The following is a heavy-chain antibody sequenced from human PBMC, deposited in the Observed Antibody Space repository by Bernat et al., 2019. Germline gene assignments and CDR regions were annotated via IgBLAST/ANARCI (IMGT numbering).Heavy chain of an antibody. CDR2: IYSGGST. CDR1: GFTVSSNY. CDR3: ARLDVDTADAFDI. Sequence: EVQLVETGGGLIQPGGSLRLSCAASGFTVSSNYMSWVRQAPGKGLEWVSVIYSGGSTYYADSVKSRFTISRDNSKNTLYLQMSSLRAEDTAVYYCARLDVDTADAFDIWGQGTMVTVSS. D-gene: IGHD5-18*01. J-gene: IGHJ3*02. V-gene: IGHV3-53*02.